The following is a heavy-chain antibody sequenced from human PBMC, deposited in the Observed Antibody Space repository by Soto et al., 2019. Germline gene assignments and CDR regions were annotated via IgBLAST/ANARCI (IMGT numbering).Heavy chain of an antibody. D-gene: IGHD3-10*01. CDR1: GFSLGKYA. V-gene: IGHV3-23*04. CDR3: ARDAVTNNGEWDWFDR. CDR2: IHGGGAGT. J-gene: IGHJ5*02. Sequence: EVQLVESGGGLVQPGRSLRLSCAASGFSLGKYAMNWVRQAPGKGLEWVSSIHGGGAGTFYADSVKGRFTVSRDDSKEALYLQMNSLRVDDTAVYFCARDAVTNNGEWDWFDRWGQGTLVTVSS.